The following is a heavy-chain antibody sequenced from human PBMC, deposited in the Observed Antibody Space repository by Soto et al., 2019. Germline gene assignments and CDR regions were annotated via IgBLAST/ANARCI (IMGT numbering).Heavy chain of an antibody. CDR1: VFTFSSYA. CDR2: ISGSGGST. J-gene: IGHJ4*02. V-gene: IGHV3-23*01. Sequence: LRLSFAASVFTFSSYAMSWVRQAPGKGLEWVSAISGSGGSTYYADSVKGRFTISRDNSKNTLYLQMNSLRAEDTAVYYCAKITEGATTWSYYFDYWGQGTLVTVSS. CDR3: AKITEGATTWSYYFDY. D-gene: IGHD1-26*01.